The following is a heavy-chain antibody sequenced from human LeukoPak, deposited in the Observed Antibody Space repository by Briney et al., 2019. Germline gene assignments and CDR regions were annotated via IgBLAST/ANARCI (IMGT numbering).Heavy chain of an antibody. D-gene: IGHD3-10*01. CDR1: GGSFSGYY. CDR3: ARRYGSGSYFNWFDP. Sequence: SETLSLTCAVYGGSFSGYYWSWIRQPPGKGLEWIGEINRSGSTNYNPSLKSRVTISVDTSKNQFSLKLSSVTAADTAVYYCARRYGSGSYFNWFDPWGQGTLVTVSS. V-gene: IGHV4-34*01. CDR2: INRSGST. J-gene: IGHJ5*02.